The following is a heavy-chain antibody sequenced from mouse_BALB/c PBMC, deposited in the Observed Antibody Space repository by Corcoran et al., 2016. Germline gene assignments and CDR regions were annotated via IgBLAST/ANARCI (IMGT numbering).Heavy chain of an antibody. CDR3: ARNGYSHFDV. D-gene: IGHD2-3*01. Sequence: QVQLQQSGPELVKPGASVKISCKASGYSFTSYYIHWVKQRPGQGLEWIGWIFPGSGNTKYNEKFKGKATLTTDKSSSTAYMQLSRLTSEDSAVYFCARNGYSHFDVWGAGTTVTVSS. V-gene: IGHV1-66*01. J-gene: IGHJ1*01. CDR2: IFPGSGNT. CDR1: GYSFTSYY.